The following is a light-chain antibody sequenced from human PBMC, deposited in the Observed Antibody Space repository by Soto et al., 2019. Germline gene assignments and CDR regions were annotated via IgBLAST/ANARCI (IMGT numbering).Light chain of an antibody. CDR2: GAS. Sequence: EIVLTQSPGTLSLSPGERATLSCRASQSVSSSYLAWYQQKPGQAPRLLIYGASSRATGMPDRFSGSGSGTDFTLTISRLEPDDFAVYYCQQYCSSLFTFGPGNKVDIK. V-gene: IGKV3-20*01. CDR1: QSVSSSY. CDR3: QQYCSSLFT. J-gene: IGKJ3*01.